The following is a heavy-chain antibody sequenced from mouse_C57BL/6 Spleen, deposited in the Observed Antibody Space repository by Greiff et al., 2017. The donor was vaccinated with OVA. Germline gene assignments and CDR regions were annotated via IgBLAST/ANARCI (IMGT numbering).Heavy chain of an antibody. CDR2: ISDGGSYT. D-gene: IGHD1-1*01. CDR1: GFTFSSYA. J-gene: IGHJ3*01. CDR3: AREGNGSPSFAY. V-gene: IGHV5-4*01. Sequence: EVQLVESGGGLVKPGGSLKLSCAASGFTFSSYAMSWVRQPPEKRLEWVATISDGGSYTYYPDNVKGRFTISRDNAKNNLYLQMSHLKSEDTAMYYCAREGNGSPSFAYWGQGTLVTVSA.